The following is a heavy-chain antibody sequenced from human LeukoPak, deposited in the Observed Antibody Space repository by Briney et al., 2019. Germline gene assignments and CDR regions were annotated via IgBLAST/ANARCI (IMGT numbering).Heavy chain of an antibody. CDR1: GFTFSSYG. Sequence: GGSLRLSRAASGFTFSSYGMHWVRQAPGKGLEWVAFIRYDGSNKYYADSVKGRFTISRDNSKNTLYLQMNSLRAEDTAVYYCAREGYDFWSGPYYYYMDVWGKGTTVTVSS. J-gene: IGHJ6*03. D-gene: IGHD3-3*01. V-gene: IGHV3-30*02. CDR2: IRYDGSNK. CDR3: AREGYDFWSGPYYYYMDV.